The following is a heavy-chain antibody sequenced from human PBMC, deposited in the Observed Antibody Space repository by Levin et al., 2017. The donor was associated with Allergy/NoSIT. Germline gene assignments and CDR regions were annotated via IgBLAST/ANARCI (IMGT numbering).Heavy chain of an antibody. D-gene: IGHD3-9*01. Sequence: GGSLRLSCAASTFLFSDYTMNWVRQAPGKGLEWVASISRRSSYIYYADSVKGRFTISRDNAKNSVSLQMNSLRAGDTAIYYCGRGLKILTTGSLYHNAMDAWGQGTTVSVSS. CDR2: ISRRSSYI. V-gene: IGHV3-21*06. CDR1: TFLFSDYT. CDR3: GRGLKILTTGSLYHNAMDA. J-gene: IGHJ6*02.